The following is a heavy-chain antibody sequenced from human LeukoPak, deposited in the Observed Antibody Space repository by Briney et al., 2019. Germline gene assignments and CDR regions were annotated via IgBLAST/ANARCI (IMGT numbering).Heavy chain of an antibody. D-gene: IGHD2-15*01. CDR3: ARLSPPIASFCSGGTCYSGGFDP. J-gene: IGHJ5*02. Sequence: GASVKVPCKTSGYTFTSYGITWVRRAPGQGLEWMGWITTYNGNTYYAQRLQGRVTMTADTSTSTAYMELRSLRSDDTAVYYCARLSPPIASFCSGGTCYSGGFDPWGQGTLVTVSS. V-gene: IGHV1-18*01. CDR1: GYTFTSYG. CDR2: ITTYNGNT.